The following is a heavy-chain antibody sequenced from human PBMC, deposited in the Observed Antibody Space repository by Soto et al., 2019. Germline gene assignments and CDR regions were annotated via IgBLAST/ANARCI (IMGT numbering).Heavy chain of an antibody. J-gene: IGHJ4*02. CDR3: ARVPLDDYFDY. V-gene: IGHV3-30*01. Sequence: DSVKGRFTISRDNSKNTLYLQMNSLRAEDTAVYYCARVPLDDYFDYWCQGTLVTVSS.